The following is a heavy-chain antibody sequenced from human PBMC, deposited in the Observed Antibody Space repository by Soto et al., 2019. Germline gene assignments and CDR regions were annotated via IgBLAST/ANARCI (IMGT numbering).Heavy chain of an antibody. V-gene: IGHV1-24*01. D-gene: IGHD6-13*01. CDR2: FEPEDGET. J-gene: IGHJ4*02. Sequence: QVQLVQSGAEVKKPGASVKVSCKVSGYTLTELSMHWVRQAPGKGLEWMGGFEPEDGETIYAQKFQGRVTMTEDTTTGTADMELSRLRTEDMAVDYWATDPRGDGIAAAGWGYWGPGTLVTVSS. CDR1: GYTLTELS. CDR3: ATDPRGDGIAAAGWGY.